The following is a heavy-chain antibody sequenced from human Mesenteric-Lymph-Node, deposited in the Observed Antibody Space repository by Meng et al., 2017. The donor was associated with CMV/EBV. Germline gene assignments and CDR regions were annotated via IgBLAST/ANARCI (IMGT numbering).Heavy chain of an antibody. CDR3: ARPKPDFWSGPFDY. V-gene: IGHV3-7*01. CDR2: IKQDKSEE. CDR1: GFTFSSYS. Sequence: GGSLRLSCAASGFTFSSYSMNWVRQAPGKGLEWVANIKQDKSEEYYVDSVKGRFTISRDNAMNSLYLQMNSLRADDTAVYYCARPKPDFWSGPFDYWGQGIRVTVSS. J-gene: IGHJ4*02. D-gene: IGHD3-3*01.